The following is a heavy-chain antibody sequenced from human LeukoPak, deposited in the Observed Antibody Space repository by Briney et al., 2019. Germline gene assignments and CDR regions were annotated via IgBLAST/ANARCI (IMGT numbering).Heavy chain of an antibody. D-gene: IGHD4-23*01. CDR3: AKDSGPGVLTPTSYFDY. Sequence: PGGSLRLSCAASGFTFSSYSMNWVRQAPGKGLEWVSAISGSGGSTYYADSVKGRFTISRDNSKNTLYLQMNSLRAEDTAVYYCAKDSGPGVLTPTSYFDYWGQGTLVTVSS. CDR1: GFTFSSYS. J-gene: IGHJ4*02. CDR2: ISGSGGST. V-gene: IGHV3-23*01.